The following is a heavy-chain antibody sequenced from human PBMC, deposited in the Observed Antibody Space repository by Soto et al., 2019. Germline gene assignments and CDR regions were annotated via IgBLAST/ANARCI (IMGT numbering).Heavy chain of an antibody. V-gene: IGHV3-11*04. D-gene: IGHD3-22*01. CDR3: TYDSSGYRDFDY. CDR1: GFTFSDYY. Sequence: GGSLRLSCAASGFTFSDYYMSWIRQAPGKGLEWVSYISSSGSTIYYADSVKGRFTISRDNAKNSLYLQMNSLRDEDTAVYYCTYDSSGYRDFDYWGQGTLVTVSS. CDR2: ISSSGSTI. J-gene: IGHJ4*02.